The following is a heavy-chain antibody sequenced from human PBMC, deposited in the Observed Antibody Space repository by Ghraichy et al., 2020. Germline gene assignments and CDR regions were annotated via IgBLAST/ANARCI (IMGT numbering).Heavy chain of an antibody. V-gene: IGHV1-18*01. J-gene: IGHJ3*02. D-gene: IGHD6-19*01. Sequence: ASVKVSCKASGYTFTSYGISWVRQAPGQGLEWMGWISAYNGNTNYAQKLQGRVTMTTDTSTSTAYMELRSLRSDDTAVYYCARRWQWLDHDAFDIWGQGTMVTVSS. CDR3: ARRWQWLDHDAFDI. CDR2: ISAYNGNT. CDR1: GYTFTSYG.